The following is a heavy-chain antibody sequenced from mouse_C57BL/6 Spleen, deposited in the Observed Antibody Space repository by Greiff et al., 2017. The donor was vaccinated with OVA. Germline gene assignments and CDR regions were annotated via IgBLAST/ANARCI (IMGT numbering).Heavy chain of an antibody. CDR3: ARKADSSGYVGWFAY. D-gene: IGHD3-2*02. Sequence: VQLQQPGAELVKPGASVKLSCKASGYTFTSYWMHWVKQRPGQGLEWIGMIHPNSGSTNYNEKFKSKATLTVDKSSSTAYMQLSSLTSEDSAVYYCARKADSSGYVGWFAYWGQGTLVTVSA. CDR2: IHPNSGST. J-gene: IGHJ3*01. CDR1: GYTFTSYW. V-gene: IGHV1-64*01.